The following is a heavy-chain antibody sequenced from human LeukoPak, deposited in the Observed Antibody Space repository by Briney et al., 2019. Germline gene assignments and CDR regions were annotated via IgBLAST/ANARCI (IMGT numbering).Heavy chain of an antibody. D-gene: IGHD6-6*01. J-gene: IGHJ4*02. CDR3: AKRGPLSIAGIASDY. V-gene: IGHV1-2*02. CDR2: INPNSGGT. CDR1: GYTFTGLF. Sequence: GASVKVSCKASGYTFTGLFLNWVRQAPGQGLEWMGWINPNSGGTNYAQNFQGRVTMTRDTSISTAYMELSRLRSDDTAVYYCAKRGPLSIAGIASDYWGQGTLVTVSS.